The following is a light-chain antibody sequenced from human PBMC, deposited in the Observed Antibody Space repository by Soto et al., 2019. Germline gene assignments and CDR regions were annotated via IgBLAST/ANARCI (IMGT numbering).Light chain of an antibody. CDR3: QPRSNWL. CDR1: QDVSRY. CDR2: DAS. J-gene: IGKJ3*01. V-gene: IGKV3-11*01. Sequence: ESVVTQSPATLSLSPGERATLSCRASQDVSRYLAWYQQKPGQSTRLLIYDASNRATGVPARFSGSGSGTDFTLTISSLEPEDFAVYFWQPRSNWLFGPGTKVGIK.